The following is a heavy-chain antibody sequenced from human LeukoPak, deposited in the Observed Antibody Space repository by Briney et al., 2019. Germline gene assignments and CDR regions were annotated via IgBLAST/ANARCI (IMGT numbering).Heavy chain of an antibody. D-gene: IGHD3-3*01. J-gene: IGHJ6*03. CDR3: ARDYDFWSGYSYYYYYYMDV. V-gene: IGHV1-18*01. Sequence: ASVEVSCKASGYTFTSYGISWVRQAPGQGLEWMGWISAYNGNTNYAQKLQGRVTMTTDTSTSTAYMELRSLRSDDTAVYYCARDYDFWSGYSYYYYYYMDVWGKGTTVTVSS. CDR2: ISAYNGNT. CDR1: GYTFTSYG.